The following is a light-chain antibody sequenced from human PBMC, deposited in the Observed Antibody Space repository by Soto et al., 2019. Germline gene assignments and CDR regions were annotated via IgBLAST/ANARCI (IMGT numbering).Light chain of an antibody. Sequence: EIVMTQSPATLSVSPGDRDTLSCRASQSISSNLAWYQQKPGQAPRLLIYAASTRATGLPARFSGSGSGTEFTLTISSLQSEDFAIYYCQQYKDWPLTFGKGTKVDIK. J-gene: IGKJ1*01. CDR1: QSISSN. CDR2: AAS. V-gene: IGKV3-15*01. CDR3: QQYKDWPLT.